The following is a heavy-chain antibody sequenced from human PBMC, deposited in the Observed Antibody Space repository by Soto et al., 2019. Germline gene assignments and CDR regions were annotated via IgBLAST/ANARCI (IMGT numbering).Heavy chain of an antibody. D-gene: IGHD1-20*01. Sequence: QVQLVESGGGVVQPGRSLRLSCAASGFTFSSYAMHWVRQAPGKGLEWVAVISYDGHNKYYADSVKGRFTISRDNSKNTLYMQMNSLRAEDTAVYYCAREREGYNWNYYYGMDVWGQGTTVTVSS. CDR2: ISYDGHNK. CDR1: GFTFSSYA. CDR3: AREREGYNWNYYYGMDV. J-gene: IGHJ6*02. V-gene: IGHV3-30-3*01.